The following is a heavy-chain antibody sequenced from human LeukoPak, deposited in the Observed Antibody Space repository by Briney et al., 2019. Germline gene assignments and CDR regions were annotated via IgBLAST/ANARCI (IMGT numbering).Heavy chain of an antibody. CDR2: ISAYNGNT. CDR1: GYTFTSYG. CDR3: ARGNAIVVVTAILPEAPSPDKTFDY. D-gene: IGHD2-21*02. Sequence: GASVKASCKASGYTFTSYGISWVRQAPGQGLEWMGWISAYNGNTNYAQKLQGRVTMTTDTSTSTAYMELSRLRSDDTAVYYCARGNAIVVVTAILPEAPSPDKTFDYWGQGTLVTVSS. V-gene: IGHV1-18*01. J-gene: IGHJ4*02.